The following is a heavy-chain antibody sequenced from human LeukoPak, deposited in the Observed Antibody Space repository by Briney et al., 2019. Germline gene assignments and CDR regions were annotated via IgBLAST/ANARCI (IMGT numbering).Heavy chain of an antibody. V-gene: IGHV4-59*01. J-gene: IGHJ4*02. CDR2: IYYSGST. CDR1: GGSFSGYY. CDR3: AREDHYYDSSGYYEQGWYY. Sequence: SETLSLTCAVYGGSFSGYYLNWIRQPPGKGLEWIGYIYYSGSTNYNPSLKSRVTISVDTSKNQFSLKLSSVTAADTAVYYCAREDHYYDSSGYYEQGWYYWGQGTLVTVSS. D-gene: IGHD3-22*01.